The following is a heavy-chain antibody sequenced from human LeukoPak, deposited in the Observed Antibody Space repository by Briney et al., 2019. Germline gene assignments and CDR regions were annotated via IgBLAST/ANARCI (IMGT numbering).Heavy chain of an antibody. CDR2: ISWNSGSI. CDR1: GFTFDDYA. CDR3: ARGGFSSGLDY. J-gene: IGHJ4*02. D-gene: IGHD6-19*01. Sequence: GGSLRLSCAASGFTFDDYAMHWVRQAPGKGLEWVSGISWNSGSIGYADSVKGRFTISRDNAKNTLYLQMTSLRAEDTAVYYCARGGFSSGLDYWGQGILVTVSS. V-gene: IGHV3-9*01.